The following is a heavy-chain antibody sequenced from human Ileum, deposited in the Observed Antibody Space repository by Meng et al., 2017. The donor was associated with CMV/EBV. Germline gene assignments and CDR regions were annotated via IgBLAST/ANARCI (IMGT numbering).Heavy chain of an antibody. D-gene: IGHD3-10*01. V-gene: IGHV4-4*07. J-gene: IGHJ5*02. CDR2: TYTRRRT. CDR1: GCVCRSSA. CDR3: ARRVRYLRETTWENWLGP. Sequence: EGSCPGLVEPLEMLSLTCTWCGCVCRSSAWNWIRPAAGKVLEWIGRTYTRRRTNYIPSLETRVTLSADTSRNHFSLKLNYVTGADTAVYYCARRVRYLRETTWENWLGPWGQGILVTVSS.